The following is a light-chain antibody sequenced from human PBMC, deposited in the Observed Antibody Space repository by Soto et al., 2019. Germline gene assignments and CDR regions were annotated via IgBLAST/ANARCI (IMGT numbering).Light chain of an antibody. CDR1: SSDVGGYSY. J-gene: IGLJ3*02. Sequence: QSVLTQPASVSGSPGQSITISCTGTSSDVGGYSYVSWYQQYPGKAPKLMNYEVSNRPSGVSNRFSGSKSGNTASLTISGLQAEDEGDYYCSSYTSSTTVVVLGGGTKVTVL. CDR2: EVS. V-gene: IGLV2-14*01. CDR3: SSYTSSTTVVV.